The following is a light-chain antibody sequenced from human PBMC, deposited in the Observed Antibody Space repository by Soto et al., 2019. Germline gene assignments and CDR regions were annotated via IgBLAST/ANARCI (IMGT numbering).Light chain of an antibody. CDR1: QSVIKY. CDR3: HQGYTSPWT. J-gene: IGKJ1*01. CDR2: AAS. Sequence: DIQMTQSPSSLSASVGDRVTITCRASQSVIKYLHWYQQKPGKVPRLLIYAASNLQTGVPSRFSGSGSGADFTLTISSLQPEDVGSYFCHQGYTSPWTFGPGTKVELQ. V-gene: IGKV1-39*01.